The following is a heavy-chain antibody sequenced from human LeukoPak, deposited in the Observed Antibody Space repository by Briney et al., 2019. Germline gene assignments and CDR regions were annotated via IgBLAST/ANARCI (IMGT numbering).Heavy chain of an antibody. CDR1: GGSISSYY. Sequence: SETLSLTCTVSGGSISSYYWSWIRQPPGKGLEWIGYIYYSGSTNYNPSLKSRVTISVDTSKNQFSLKLSSVTAADTAVYYCARGQYSSSWYVHRNWFDPWGQGTLVTVSS. D-gene: IGHD6-13*01. CDR3: ARGQYSSSWYVHRNWFDP. V-gene: IGHV4-59*01. CDR2: IYYSGST. J-gene: IGHJ5*02.